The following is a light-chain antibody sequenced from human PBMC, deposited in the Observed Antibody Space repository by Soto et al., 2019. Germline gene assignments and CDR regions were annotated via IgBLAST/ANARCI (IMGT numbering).Light chain of an antibody. CDR1: QSVSIK. J-gene: IGKJ5*01. Sequence: EIGLTQSPGTLSLSQGKRATLSCRASQSVSIKLAWYQQKPGQAPRLLIYDTSTRATGIPARFSGSGSGTEFTLTISSLQSEDFAVYYCQQYNKWPPITFGHGTLLEIK. CDR2: DTS. CDR3: QQYNKWPPIT. V-gene: IGKV3-15*01.